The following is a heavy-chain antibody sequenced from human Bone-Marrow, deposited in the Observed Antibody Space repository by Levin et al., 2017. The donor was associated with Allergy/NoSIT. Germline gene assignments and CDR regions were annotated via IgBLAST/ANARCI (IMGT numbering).Heavy chain of an antibody. CDR2: ITPGGGST. CDR1: GFIFSNYD. D-gene: IGHD4-17*01. J-gene: IGHJ4*02. V-gene: IGHV3-23*01. CDR3: AKGAGGDYERV. Sequence: SCAASGFIFSNYDMNWVRQAPGKGLEWVSAITPGGGSTYYADSVKGRFTISRDNSKNTLFLQMNSLRADDTAVYYCAKGAGGDYERVWGQGTLVTVSS.